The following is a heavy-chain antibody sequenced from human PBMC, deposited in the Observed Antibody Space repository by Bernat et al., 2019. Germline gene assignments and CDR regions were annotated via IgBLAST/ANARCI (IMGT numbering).Heavy chain of an antibody. CDR2: INHSGST. D-gene: IGHD6-19*01. J-gene: IGHJ4*02. CDR3: ASEYSSGWSTPGVLDY. CDR1: GGSFSGYY. Sequence: QVQLQQWGAGLLKPSETLSLTCAVYGGSFSGYYWSWIRQPPGKGLEWIGEINHSGSTNYNPSLKSRVTISVDTSKNQFSLKLSSVTAADMAVYYCASEYSSGWSTPGVLDYWGQGTLVTVSS. V-gene: IGHV4-34*01.